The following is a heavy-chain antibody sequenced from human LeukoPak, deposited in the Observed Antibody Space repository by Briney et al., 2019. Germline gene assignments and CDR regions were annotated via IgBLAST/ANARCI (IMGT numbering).Heavy chain of an antibody. D-gene: IGHD1-14*01. Sequence: GGSLRLSCAVSGFPFSDAWMNWVRQVPGRGLKWFGLIKSKTNGGTTDYTTPVKGRFTISRDDSKNTLYLQMNSLKIEDTAVYYCTTNAPTPGPGGYWGQGTLVTVSS. CDR3: TTNAPTPGPGGY. CDR2: IKSKTNGGTT. J-gene: IGHJ4*02. CDR1: GFPFSDAW. V-gene: IGHV3-15*07.